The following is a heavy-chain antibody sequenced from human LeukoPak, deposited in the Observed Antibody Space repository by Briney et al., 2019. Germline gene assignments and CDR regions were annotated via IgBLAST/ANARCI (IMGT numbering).Heavy chain of an antibody. Sequence: PGGSLRLSCAASGFTFSSYSMNWVRQAPGKGLEWVSSISSSSSYIYYADSVKGRFTISRDNAKNSLYLQMNSLRAEDTAVYYRARASSSVPAAILDYWGQGTLVTVSS. CDR1: GFTFSSYS. J-gene: IGHJ4*02. V-gene: IGHV3-21*01. CDR2: ISSSSSYI. CDR3: ARASSSVPAAILDY. D-gene: IGHD2-2*02.